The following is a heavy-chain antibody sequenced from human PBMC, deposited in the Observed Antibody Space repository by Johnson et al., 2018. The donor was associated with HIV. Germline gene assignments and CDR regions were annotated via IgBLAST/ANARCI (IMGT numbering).Heavy chain of an antibody. CDR3: ATTFCTSCSVGKFGTFDI. Sequence: VQLVESGGGLAKPAWSPRLSCAASGFTFSRYWMTWVRQAPGKGLEWVANIKQHGSEKYYVDSVKGRFTISRDNAKNSLYLQMNSLRAEDTAVYYCATTFCTSCSVGKFGTFDIWGQGTMVTVSS. V-gene: IGHV3-7*01. CDR2: IKQHGSEK. D-gene: IGHD2-2*01. CDR1: GFTFSRYW. J-gene: IGHJ3*02.